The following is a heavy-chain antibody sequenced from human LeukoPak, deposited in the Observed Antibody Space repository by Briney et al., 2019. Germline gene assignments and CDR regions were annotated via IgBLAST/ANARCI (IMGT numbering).Heavy chain of an antibody. V-gene: IGHV3-23*01. J-gene: IGHJ4*02. CDR2: ISGSGGST. Sequence: GGSLRLSCAASGFTFSSYAMSWVRQARGKGLEWVSAISGSGGSTYYADSVKGRFTISRDNSKNTLYLQINSLRAEDTAVYYCAKEVGGSYVMAFDYWGQGTLVTVSS. CDR3: AKEVGGSYVMAFDY. CDR1: GFTFSSYA. D-gene: IGHD3-16*01.